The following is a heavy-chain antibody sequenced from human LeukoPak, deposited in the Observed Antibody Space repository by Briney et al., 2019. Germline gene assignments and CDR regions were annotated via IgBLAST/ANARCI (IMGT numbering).Heavy chain of an antibody. Sequence: ASVKVSCKASGGTFSSYAISWVRQAPGQGLEWMGGIIPIFDTANHAQTSQGRVTITADDSTTTAYMELSSLRSEDTAVYFCATSKGLYSSSWYHASYFDSWGQGTLVTVSS. J-gene: IGHJ4*02. CDR2: IIPIFDTA. V-gene: IGHV1-69*13. CDR1: GGTFSSYA. D-gene: IGHD6-13*01. CDR3: ATSKGLYSSSWYHASYFDS.